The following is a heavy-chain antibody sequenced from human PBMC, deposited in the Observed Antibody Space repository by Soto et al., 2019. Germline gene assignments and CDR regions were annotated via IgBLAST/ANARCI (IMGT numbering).Heavy chain of an antibody. J-gene: IGHJ4*02. CDR3: ARAILFIPYSGSYADHYYFDY. CDR2: ISAYNGNT. V-gene: IGHV1-18*01. CDR1: GYTFTSYG. D-gene: IGHD1-26*01. Sequence: ASVKVSCKASGYTFTSYGISWVRQAPGQGLEWMGWISAYNGNTNYAQKLQGRVTMTTDTSTSTAYMELRSLRSDDTAVYYCARAILFIPYSGSYADHYYFDYWGQGTLVTVSS.